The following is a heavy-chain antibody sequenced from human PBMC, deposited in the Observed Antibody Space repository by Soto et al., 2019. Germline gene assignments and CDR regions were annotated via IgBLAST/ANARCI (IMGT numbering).Heavy chain of an antibody. V-gene: IGHV4-39*01. J-gene: IGHJ6*02. D-gene: IGHD1-7*01. CDR2: FFIGGNT. Sequence: PSETLSLTCTVSGGSISSSTYYLGWMRQPPGKGLEWIASFFIGGNTYYNPSLKSRVTISVDTSKNQFSLKLSSVTAADTAVYYCARSGTTPGYYYGMDVWGQGTTVTAP. CDR3: ARSGTTPGYYYGMDV. CDR1: GGSISSSTYY.